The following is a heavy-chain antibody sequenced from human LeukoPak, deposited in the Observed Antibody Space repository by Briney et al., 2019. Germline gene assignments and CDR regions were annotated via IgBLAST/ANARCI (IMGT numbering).Heavy chain of an antibody. CDR3: ARQRAGNYFDY. J-gene: IGHJ4*02. CDR1: GGSISSHY. D-gene: IGHD6-19*01. CDR2: IFPSGSD. V-gene: IGHV4-4*09. Sequence: SETLSLTCTVSGGSISSHYWSWIRQPPGKGLEWIAYIFPSGSDNYNPSLKSRVTTSSDTSKNQFSLRLSSVTAADTAVYYCARQRAGNYFDYWGQGTLVTVSS.